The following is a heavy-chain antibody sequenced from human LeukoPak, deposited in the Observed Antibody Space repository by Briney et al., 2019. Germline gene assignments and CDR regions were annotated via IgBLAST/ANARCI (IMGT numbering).Heavy chain of an antibody. CDR1: GGSISSYY. J-gene: IGHJ6*02. V-gene: IGHV4-59*01. D-gene: IGHD4-17*01. CDR2: IYYSGNT. CDR3: ASRLQTTWVMDV. Sequence: SETLSLTCTVSGGSISSYYWSWIRQPPGRGLEWIGYIYYSGNTNYNPSLKSPVTISVDTSKNQFSLMLSSVTAADTAVYYCASRLQTTWVMDVWGQGTTVTVSS.